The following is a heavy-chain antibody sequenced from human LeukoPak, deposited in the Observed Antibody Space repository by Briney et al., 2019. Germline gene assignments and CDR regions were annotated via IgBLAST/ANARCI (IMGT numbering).Heavy chain of an antibody. CDR2: ISSSSSTI. CDR3: AKDIGYDSSSNAFDI. CDR1: GFTFSSYS. Sequence: GGSLRLSCAASGFTFSSYSMNWVRQAPGKGLEWVSYISSSSSTIYYADSVKGRFTISRDNAKNSLYLQMNSLRAEDTALYYCAKDIGYDSSSNAFDIWGQGTMVTVSS. J-gene: IGHJ3*02. V-gene: IGHV3-48*01. D-gene: IGHD3-22*01.